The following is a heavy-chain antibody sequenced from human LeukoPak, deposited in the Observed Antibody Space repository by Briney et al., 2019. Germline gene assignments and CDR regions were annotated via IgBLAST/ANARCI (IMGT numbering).Heavy chain of an antibody. CDR2: SYYSGST. CDR3: ARGVDGSSSGYYYYYMDV. D-gene: IGHD6-6*01. Sequence: SETLSLSCTVSGGSISSYYWSWIRQPPGTGLEWIGYSYYSGSTNYNPSLKSRVTISVDTSKNQFSLKLSSVTAADTAVYYCARGVDGSSSGYYYYYMDVWGKGTTVTVSS. CDR1: GGSISSYY. J-gene: IGHJ6*03. V-gene: IGHV4-59*01.